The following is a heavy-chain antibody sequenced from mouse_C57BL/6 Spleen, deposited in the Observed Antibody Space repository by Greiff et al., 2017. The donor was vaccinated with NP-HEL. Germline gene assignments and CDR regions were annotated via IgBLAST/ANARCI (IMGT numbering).Heavy chain of an antibody. D-gene: IGHD1-1*01. CDR3: TRERMTTVVAKGLEYYFDY. CDR2: IYPGNSDT. CDR1: GYTFTSYW. V-gene: IGHV1-5*01. J-gene: IGHJ2*01. Sequence: EVQLQQSGTVLARPGASVKMSCKTSGYTFTSYWMHWVKQRPGQGLEWIGAIYPGNSDTSYNQKFKGKAKLTAVTSASTAYMELSSLTNADSAVYYCTRERMTTVVAKGLEYYFDYWGQGTTLTVSS.